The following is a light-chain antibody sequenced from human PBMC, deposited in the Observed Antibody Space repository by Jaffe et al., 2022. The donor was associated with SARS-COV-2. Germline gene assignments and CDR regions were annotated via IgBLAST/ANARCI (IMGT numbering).Light chain of an antibody. CDR1: SGSVSTNYY. V-gene: IGLV8-61*01. CDR2: NTN. Sequence: QAVVTQEPSFSVSPGGTVTLTCGLSSGSVSTNYYPSWYQQTPGQAPRTLIYNTNTPSSGVPDRFSGSILGNKAALTITGAQADDESNYYCVLYMGSGIWAFGGGTKLTVL. J-gene: IGLJ3*02. CDR3: VLYMGSGIWA.